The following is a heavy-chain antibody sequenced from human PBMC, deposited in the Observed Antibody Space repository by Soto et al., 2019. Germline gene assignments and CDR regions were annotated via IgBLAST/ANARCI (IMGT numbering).Heavy chain of an antibody. CDR3: VRAGLTTLELAMTY. D-gene: IGHD1-1*01. J-gene: IGHJ4*02. CDR2: IIPIFGAT. V-gene: IGHV1-2*02. Sequence: ASVKVSCKASGGTFSSYAISWVRQAPGQGLEWMGGIIPIFGATKFAQKFQGRVTMTRDTSIRTAYLELSRLTSDDTAVYHCVRAGLTTLELAMTYWGQGTLVTVSS. CDR1: GGTFSSYA.